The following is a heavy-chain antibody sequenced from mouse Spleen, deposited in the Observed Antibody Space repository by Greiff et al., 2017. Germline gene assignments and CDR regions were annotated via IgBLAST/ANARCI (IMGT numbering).Heavy chain of an antibody. J-gene: IGHJ1*01. CDR3: TRTWLRRDWYFDV. CDR1: GYTFTDYE. Sequence: VQRVESGAELVRPGASVTLSCKASGYTFTDYEMHWVKQTPVHGLEWIGAIDPETGGTAYNQKFKGKAILTADKSSSTAYMELRSLTSEDSAVYYCTRTWLRRDWYFDVWGAGTTVTVSS. D-gene: IGHD2-2*01. CDR2: IDPETGGT. V-gene: IGHV1-15*01.